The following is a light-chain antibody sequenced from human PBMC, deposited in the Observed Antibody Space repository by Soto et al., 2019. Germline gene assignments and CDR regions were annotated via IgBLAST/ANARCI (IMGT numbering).Light chain of an antibody. J-gene: IGKJ3*01. CDR3: QQYGSSPFT. V-gene: IGKV3-20*01. CDR1: QRVSSSY. Sequence: VLTQSPGTLSFSPGERATLSSTPTQRVSSSYLVSYQQQTGHAPSRLIYGASSSGTGITARFSGSGSGTAFSLTISRLEPEDFAVYYCQQYGSSPFTFGPGTKVDIK. CDR2: GAS.